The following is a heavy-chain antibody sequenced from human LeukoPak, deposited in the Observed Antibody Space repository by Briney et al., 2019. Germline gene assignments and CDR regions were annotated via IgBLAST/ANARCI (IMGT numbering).Heavy chain of an antibody. D-gene: IGHD2-21*02. Sequence: SQTPSLTCAISGDSVSSNRAAWNWIRQSPSRGLEWLGRTYYRSKWHHEYAVSVRSRININPDTSKNQFSLQLNSVTPEDTAVYYCTRTGASGDSWGQGTLVTVSS. CDR3: TRTGASGDS. J-gene: IGHJ4*02. CDR2: TYYRSKWHH. V-gene: IGHV6-1*01. CDR1: GDSVSSNRAA.